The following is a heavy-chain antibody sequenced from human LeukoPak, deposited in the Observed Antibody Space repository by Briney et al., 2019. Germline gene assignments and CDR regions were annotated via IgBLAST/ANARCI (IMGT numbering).Heavy chain of an antibody. CDR1: GYTFTSYA. J-gene: IGHJ4*02. V-gene: IGHV1-3*01. Sequence: ASVKVSCKASGYTFTSYAMHWVRQAPGQRPEWMGWINAGNHNTKYSQKSQGRVTITRDTSASTAYMELSSLRSEDTAVYYCASTGYSSSWYGVFDYWGQGTLVTVSS. CDR2: INAGNHNT. D-gene: IGHD6-13*01. CDR3: ASTGYSSSWYGVFDY.